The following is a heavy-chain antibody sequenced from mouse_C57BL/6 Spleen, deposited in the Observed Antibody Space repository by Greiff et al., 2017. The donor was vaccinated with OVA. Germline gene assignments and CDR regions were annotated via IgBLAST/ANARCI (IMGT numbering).Heavy chain of an antibody. Sequence: VQLKESGPGMVKPSQSLSLTCTVTGYSITSGYDWHWIRHFPGNKLEWMGYISYSGSTNYNPSLKSRISITHDTSKNHFFLKLNSVTTEDTATYYCARGGYGSSYDVWGTGTTVTVSS. CDR1: GYSITSGYD. V-gene: IGHV3-1*01. J-gene: IGHJ1*03. D-gene: IGHD1-1*01. CDR3: ARGGYGSSYDV. CDR2: ISYSGST.